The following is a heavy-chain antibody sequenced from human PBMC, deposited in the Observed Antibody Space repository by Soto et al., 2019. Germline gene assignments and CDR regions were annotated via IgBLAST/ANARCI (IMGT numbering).Heavy chain of an antibody. D-gene: IGHD3-3*01. Sequence: PGGSLRLSCAASGFSFSSFAMSWVRQAPGKGLEWVSGVSASGGSTYYADSVKGRLTISRDNSKNTLFLQMNSLRAEDTAVYYCAKDGDLDYDFWSGYYTRAYYYGMDVWGQGTTVTV. J-gene: IGHJ6*02. CDR2: VSASGGST. CDR3: AKDGDLDYDFWSGYYTRAYYYGMDV. V-gene: IGHV3-23*01. CDR1: GFSFSSFA.